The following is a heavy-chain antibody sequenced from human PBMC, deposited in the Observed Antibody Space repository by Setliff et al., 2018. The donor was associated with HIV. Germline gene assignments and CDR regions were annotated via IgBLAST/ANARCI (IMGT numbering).Heavy chain of an antibody. J-gene: IGHJ6*03. CDR3: ARTPQEVVVVAATRPYYYYYMDV. Sequence: PSETLSLTCTVSGGSISSYYWSWIRQPPGKGLEWIGYIYYNGNTNYNPSLKSRVTISVDTSENQFSLKLSPVTAADTAVYYCARTPQEVVVVAATRPYYYYYMDVWGKGTTVTVSS. V-gene: IGHV4-59*12. CDR1: GGSISSYY. D-gene: IGHD2-15*01. CDR2: IYYNGNT.